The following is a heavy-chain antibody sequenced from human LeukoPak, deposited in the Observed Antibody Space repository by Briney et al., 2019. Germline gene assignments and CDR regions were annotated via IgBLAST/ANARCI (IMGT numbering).Heavy chain of an antibody. CDR2: TSSSSSYI. D-gene: IGHD4-17*01. Sequence: KPGGSLRLSCAASGFTFSSYSMNWVRQAPGKGLEWVSSTSSSSSYIYYADSVKGRFTISRDNAKNSLYLQMNSLRAEDTAVYYCARDNSVTTGPPALDYWGQGTLVTVSS. J-gene: IGHJ4*02. CDR3: ARDNSVTTGPPALDY. V-gene: IGHV3-21*01. CDR1: GFTFSSYS.